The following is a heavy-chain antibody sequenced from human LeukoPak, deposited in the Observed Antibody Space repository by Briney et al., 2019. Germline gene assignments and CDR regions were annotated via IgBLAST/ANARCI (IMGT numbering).Heavy chain of an antibody. CDR2: IDYSRDT. CDR1: GGSISSYY. V-gene: IGHV4-59*03. Sequence: SETLSLTCTVSGGSISSYYWSWIRQPPGKGLEWIGNIDYSRDTNYNPSLRSRVTILVDKSRNQFSLKLYSVTAADTAVYYCARNGPHYYDKSGYLDSWGQGTLVTVSS. J-gene: IGHJ4*02. CDR3: ARNGPHYYDKSGYLDS. D-gene: IGHD3-22*01.